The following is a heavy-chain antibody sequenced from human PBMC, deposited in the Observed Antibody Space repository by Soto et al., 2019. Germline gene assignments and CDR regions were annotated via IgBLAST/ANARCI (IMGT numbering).Heavy chain of an antibody. D-gene: IGHD3-9*01. CDR1: GYTFTNYG. J-gene: IGHJ4*02. Sequence: AASVKVSCKASGYTFTNYGLTWVRQAPGQGPEWVGWISAYNGNTHYAQKLQGRVAMTTDTSTSTAYMELRSLSSDDTAVYYCARPQNDILTDSYTNYFDSWGQGTPVTVS. V-gene: IGHV1-18*01. CDR3: ARPQNDILTDSYTNYFDS. CDR2: ISAYNGNT.